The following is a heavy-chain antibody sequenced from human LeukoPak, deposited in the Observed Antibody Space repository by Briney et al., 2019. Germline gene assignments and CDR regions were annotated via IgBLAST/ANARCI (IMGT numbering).Heavy chain of an antibody. D-gene: IGHD5-12*01. V-gene: IGHV3-48*03. CDR3: VRASYTGFDLHFDQ. Sequence: GGPLRLSCSASGFAFSGREMAWVRQAPGKGLEWVSYISSNGKSILHADSVKGRITISRDNAKKSLYLQLGGLRVEDSAFYYCVRASYTGFDLHFDQWGQGTLVTVSS. CDR2: ISSNGKSI. CDR1: GFAFSGRE. J-gene: IGHJ4*02.